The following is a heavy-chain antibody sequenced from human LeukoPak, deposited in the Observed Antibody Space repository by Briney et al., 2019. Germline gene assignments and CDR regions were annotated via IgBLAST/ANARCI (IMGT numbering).Heavy chain of an antibody. J-gene: IGHJ6*02. V-gene: IGHV1-69*04. CDR3: ARVLAYYYYGMDV. Sequence: SVKVSCKASGYTFSSYAISWVRQAPGQGLEWMGRIIPILGIANYAQKFQGRVTITADKSTSTAYMELSSLRSEDTAVYYCARVLAYYYYGMDVWGQGTTVTVPS. CDR2: IIPILGIA. CDR1: GYTFSSYA.